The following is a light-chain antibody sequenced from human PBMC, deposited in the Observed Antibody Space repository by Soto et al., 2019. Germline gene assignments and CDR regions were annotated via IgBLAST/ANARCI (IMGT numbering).Light chain of an antibody. CDR1: SSDIGSYNL. J-gene: IGLJ2*01. CDR2: EAY. CDR3: SSYAGSRTYVV. Sequence: QSALTQPASVSGSPGQSITISCTGSSSDIGSYNLVSWYQKEPGKAPKLVIYEAYKRPSGVSARFSGSKSGNTASLTISGLQADDEADYYCSSYAGSRTYVVFGGGTQLTVL. V-gene: IGLV2-23*01.